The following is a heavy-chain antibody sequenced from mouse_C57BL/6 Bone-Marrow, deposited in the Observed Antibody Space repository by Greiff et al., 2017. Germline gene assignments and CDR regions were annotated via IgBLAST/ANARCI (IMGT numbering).Heavy chain of an antibody. J-gene: IGHJ2*01. V-gene: IGHV1-78*01. Sequence: VQLVESDAELVTPGASVKISCKVSGYTFTDHTIHWMKQRPDQGLEWIGSIYPRDGSTKYNEKFKGKATLTADKSSSTAYMQLNSLTSEDSAGYCWARREEGNYEDDWGQGTTLTVSS. D-gene: IGHD1-1*01. CDR3: ARREEGNYEDD. CDR2: IYPRDGST. CDR1: GYTFTDHT.